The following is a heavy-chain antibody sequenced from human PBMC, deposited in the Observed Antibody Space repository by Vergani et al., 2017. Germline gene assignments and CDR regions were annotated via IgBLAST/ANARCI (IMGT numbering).Heavy chain of an antibody. V-gene: IGHV1-46*03. D-gene: IGHD3-16*01. Sequence: QVQLVQSGAEVKKPGASVKVSCKASGYTFTSYYMHWVRQAPGQGLEWMGIINPSGGSTSYAQKFQGRVTMTRDTSPSTVYMELSSLRSEDTAVYYCAGGLRGGYGMDVWGQGTTVTVSS. CDR3: AGGLRGGYGMDV. J-gene: IGHJ6*02. CDR1: GYTFTSYY. CDR2: INPSGGST.